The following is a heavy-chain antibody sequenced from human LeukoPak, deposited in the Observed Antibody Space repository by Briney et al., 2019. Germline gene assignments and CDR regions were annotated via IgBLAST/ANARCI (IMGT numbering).Heavy chain of an antibody. D-gene: IGHD2-21*01. Sequence: SETLSLTCTVSGGSISSYYWSWIRQPPGKGLEWIGYIYYSGSTNYNPSLKSRVTISVDTSKNQFSLKLSSVTAADTAVYYCARQLGDRLLFDYWGQGTLVTVSS. J-gene: IGHJ4*02. CDR2: IYYSGST. V-gene: IGHV4-59*01. CDR3: ARQLGDRLLFDY. CDR1: GGSISSYY.